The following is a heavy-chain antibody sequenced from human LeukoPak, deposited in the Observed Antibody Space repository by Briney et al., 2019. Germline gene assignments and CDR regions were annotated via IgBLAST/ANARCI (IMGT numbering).Heavy chain of an antibody. CDR1: GFTFNKYA. J-gene: IGHJ4*02. CDR3: AKVVGTGTTPTDY. V-gene: IGHV3-23*01. Sequence: PGGSLRLSCAASGFTFNKYAMTWVRQAPGKGLVWVAGISASGDNTDYADSVKGRFTISRDNSKNTLSLQMNSLRVEDTAVYYCAKVVGTGTTPTDYWGQGTLVTVSS. D-gene: IGHD1-1*01. CDR2: ISASGDNT.